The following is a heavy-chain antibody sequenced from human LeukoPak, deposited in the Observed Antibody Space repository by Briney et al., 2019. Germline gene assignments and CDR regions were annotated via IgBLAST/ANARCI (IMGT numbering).Heavy chain of an antibody. D-gene: IGHD6-13*01. CDR1: GGTFSSYA. V-gene: IGHV1-69*13. J-gene: IGHJ4*02. CDR3: AGQQLVRPREYYFGY. CDR2: IIPIFGTA. Sequence: GASVKVSCKASGGTFSSYAISWVRQAPGQGLEWMGGIIPIFGTANYAQKFQGRVTITADESTSTAYMELSSLRSEDTAVYYCAGQQLVRPREYYFGYWGQGTLVTVSS.